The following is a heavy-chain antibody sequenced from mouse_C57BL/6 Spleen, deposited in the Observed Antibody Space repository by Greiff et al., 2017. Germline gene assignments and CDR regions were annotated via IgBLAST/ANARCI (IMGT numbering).Heavy chain of an antibody. CDR2: IDPETGGT. CDR3: ARPVYYLDY. V-gene: IGHV1-15*01. Sequence: ESGAELVRPGASVTLSCKASGYTFTDYEMHWVKQQPVHGLEWIVAIDPETGGTAYNQKFKGKAILTAAKSSSTAYMALRSLTSEDSAVYYCARPVYYLDYWGQGTTLTVSS. CDR1: GYTFTDYE. J-gene: IGHJ2*01.